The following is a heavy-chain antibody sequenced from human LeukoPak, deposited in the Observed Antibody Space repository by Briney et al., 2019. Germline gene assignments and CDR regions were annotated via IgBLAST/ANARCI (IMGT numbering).Heavy chain of an antibody. D-gene: IGHD2-21*02. CDR1: GASISTHTYY. CDR2: IYYNGNT. V-gene: IGHV4-39*01. Sequence: PSETLSLTCTVSGASISTHTYYWGWIRQPPGKGLEWFGSIYYNGNTYYKPSLKSRVTISVDTSNNQFSLKLRSVTAADTAVYYCARSYCAGDCYTEYFQHWGQGTLVTVSS. CDR3: ARSYCAGDCYTEYFQH. J-gene: IGHJ1*01.